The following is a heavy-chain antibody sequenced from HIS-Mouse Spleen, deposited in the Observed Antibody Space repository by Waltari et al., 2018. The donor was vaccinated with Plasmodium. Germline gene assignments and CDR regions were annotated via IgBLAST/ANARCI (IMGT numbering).Heavy chain of an antibody. CDR3: ASKTTVTNHAFDI. V-gene: IGHV3-53*01. Sequence: EVQLVESGGGLIQPGGSLRLSCAASGFTVSSNSLRWVRQAPGTGLEWVSVIYSGGSTYYADSVKGRFTISRDNSKNTLYLQMNSLRAEDTAVYYCASKTTVTNHAFDIWGQGTMVTVSS. CDR2: IYSGGST. J-gene: IGHJ3*02. D-gene: IGHD4-17*01. CDR1: GFTVSSNS.